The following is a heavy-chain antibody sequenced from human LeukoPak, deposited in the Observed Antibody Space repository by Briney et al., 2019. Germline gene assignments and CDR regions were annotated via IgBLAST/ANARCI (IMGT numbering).Heavy chain of an antibody. D-gene: IGHD3-10*01. CDR2: INSNEGST. Sequence: GGSLRLSCAASGFTFSSYAMSWVRQAPGKGLEYVSAINSNEGSTYYANSVKGRFTISRDNSKNTLYLQMNSLRAEDTALYYCASAGLTYGSGSYFVYWGQGTLVTVSS. V-gene: IGHV3-64*01. CDR3: ASAGLTYGSGSYFVY. J-gene: IGHJ4*02. CDR1: GFTFSSYA.